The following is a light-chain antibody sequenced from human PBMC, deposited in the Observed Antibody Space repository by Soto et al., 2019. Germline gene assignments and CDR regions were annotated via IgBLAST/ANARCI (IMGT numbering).Light chain of an antibody. CDR2: GVS. CDR3: QQRDNWPRT. CDR1: QSVSNY. J-gene: IGKJ2*01. Sequence: EIVLTQSPATLSLSPGDIATLSCRASQSVSNYLAWFQQKPGQPPRLLIYGVSNSATGIPARFSGSGSGTDFTLTIDSLEPEDSAVYYCQQRDNWPRTFGQGTKVEIK. V-gene: IGKV3-11*01.